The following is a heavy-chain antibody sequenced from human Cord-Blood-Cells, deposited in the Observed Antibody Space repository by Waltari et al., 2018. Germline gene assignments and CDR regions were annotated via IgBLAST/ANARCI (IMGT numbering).Heavy chain of an antibody. CDR3: ARGGEGFTRFDP. Sequence: QVQLVQSGAEVKKPGSSVKVSCKASGGTFSSYAISWVRQAPGQGLEWRGGLSPILGIANYEQKFKGRVTIPADESTSTAYMELSSLRSEDTAVYYCARGGEGFTRFDPWGQGTLVTVSS. CDR1: GGTFSSYA. J-gene: IGHJ5*02. D-gene: IGHD3-10*01. V-gene: IGHV1-69*04. CDR2: LSPILGIA.